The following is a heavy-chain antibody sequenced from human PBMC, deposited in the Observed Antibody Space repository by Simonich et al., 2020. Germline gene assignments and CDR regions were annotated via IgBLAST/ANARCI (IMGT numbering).Heavy chain of an antibody. CDR2: SKPQSGGT. CDR3: ARSSDLLNWDDGPYY. CDR1: GYTFTGYY. V-gene: IGHV1-2*02. D-gene: IGHD1-1*01. Sequence: QVQLVQSGAEVKKPGASVKVSCKASGYTFTGYYMHWVRQAPGQGLGGHKAPEQGREGMGWSKPQSGGTNYAQKFQGRDTMTRDTSISTAYMELSRLRSDDTAVYYCARSSDLLNWDDGPYYWGQGTLVTVSS. J-gene: IGHJ4*02.